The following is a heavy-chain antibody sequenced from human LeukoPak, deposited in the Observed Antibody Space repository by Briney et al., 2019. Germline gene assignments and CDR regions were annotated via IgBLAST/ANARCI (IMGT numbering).Heavy chain of an antibody. V-gene: IGHV1-8*01. Sequence: ASVKVSCKASGYTFTSYDINWVRQATGQGLEWMGWMNPNSGNTGYAQKFQDRVTMTRNTSISTAYMELSSLRSEDTAVYYCARVGYYYDGTDYWGQGTLVTVSS. J-gene: IGHJ4*02. D-gene: IGHD3-22*01. CDR1: GYTFTSYD. CDR3: ARVGYYYDGTDY. CDR2: MNPNSGNT.